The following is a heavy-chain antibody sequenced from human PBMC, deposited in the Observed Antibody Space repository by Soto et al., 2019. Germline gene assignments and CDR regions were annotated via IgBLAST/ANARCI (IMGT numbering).Heavy chain of an antibody. Sequence: SETLSLTCTVFGGSISSSNYYWGWIRQPPKKGLEWIGSIYYSGSSYYNPSLKSRVTISVDTSKNQFSLRLRSVTAADTAVYYCARMVATTNGRDYWGQGSLVTVS. CDR3: ARMVATTNGRDY. D-gene: IGHD5-12*01. J-gene: IGHJ4*02. CDR2: IYYSGSS. V-gene: IGHV4-39*01. CDR1: GGSISSSNYY.